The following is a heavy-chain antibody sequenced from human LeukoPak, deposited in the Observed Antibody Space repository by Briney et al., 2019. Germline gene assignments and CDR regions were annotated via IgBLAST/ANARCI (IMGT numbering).Heavy chain of an antibody. V-gene: IGHV3-30*02. CDR1: GFTFSSYG. CDR3: AKDSSSNWYSFDY. D-gene: IGHD6-13*01. Sequence: GGSLRLSCAASGFTFSSYGMHWVRQAPGKGLEWVAFIRYDGSNKYYADSVKGRFTISRDNSKNTLYLQMNSLRAEDTAVYYCAKDSSSNWYSFDYWGQGTLVTVSS. CDR2: IRYDGSNK. J-gene: IGHJ4*02.